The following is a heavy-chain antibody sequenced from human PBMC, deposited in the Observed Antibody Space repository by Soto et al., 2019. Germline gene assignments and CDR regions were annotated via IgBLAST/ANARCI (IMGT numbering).Heavy chain of an antibody. D-gene: IGHD3-3*01. J-gene: IGHJ1*01. CDR2: IKSKTDGGTT. Sequence: EVQLVESGGGLVKPGGSLRLSCAASGFTFSNAWMSWVRQAPGKGLEWVGRIKSKTDGGTTDYAAPVKGRFTISRDDSKNTLYLQMNSLKTEDTAVYYCTTDRGYDFWSGYSSEYFQHWGQGTLVTVSS. CDR1: GFTFSNAW. CDR3: TTDRGYDFWSGYSSEYFQH. V-gene: IGHV3-15*01.